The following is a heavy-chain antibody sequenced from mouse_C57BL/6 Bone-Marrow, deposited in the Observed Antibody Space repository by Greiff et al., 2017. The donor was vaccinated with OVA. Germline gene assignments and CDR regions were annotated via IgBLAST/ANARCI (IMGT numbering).Heavy chain of an antibody. V-gene: IGHV1-63*01. CDR3: ARARIYYGNLDY. J-gene: IGHJ2*01. CDR1: GYTFTNYW. Sequence: QVQLQQSGAELVRPGTSVKMSCKASGYTFTNYWIGWAKQRPGHGLEWIGDIYPGGGYTNYNEQFKGKATLTADKSSSTAYMQFSSLTSEDSAIYYCARARIYYGNLDYWGQGTTLTVSS. D-gene: IGHD2-1*01. CDR2: IYPGGGYT.